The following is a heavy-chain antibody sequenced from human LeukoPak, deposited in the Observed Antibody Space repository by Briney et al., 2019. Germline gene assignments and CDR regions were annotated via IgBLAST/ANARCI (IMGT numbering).Heavy chain of an antibody. D-gene: IGHD6-6*01. V-gene: IGHV4-34*01. CDR3: ARGAAARPRYYYYYMDV. J-gene: IGHJ6*03. CDR2: INHSGST. CDR1: GGSFSGYY. Sequence: PSETLSLTCAIYGGSFSGYYWSWIRQPPGKGLEWIGEINHSGSTNYNPSLKSRVTISVDTSKNQFSLKLSSVTAADTAVYYCARGAAARPRYYYYYMDVWGKGTTVTVSS.